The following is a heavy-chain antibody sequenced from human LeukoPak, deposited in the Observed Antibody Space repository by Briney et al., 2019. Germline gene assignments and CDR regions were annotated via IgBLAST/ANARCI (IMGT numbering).Heavy chain of an antibody. D-gene: IGHD2-15*01. J-gene: IGHJ6*03. CDR1: GYSISSGYY. Sequence: SETLSLTCTVSGYSISSGYYWGWIRQPPGKGLEWIGSIYHSGSTYYNPSLKSRVTISVDTSKNHFSLKLSSVTAADTAVYYCARGGRGGSYYYYYYMDVWGKGNTVTVSS. CDR3: ARGGRGGSYYYYYYMDV. CDR2: IYHSGST. V-gene: IGHV4-38-2*02.